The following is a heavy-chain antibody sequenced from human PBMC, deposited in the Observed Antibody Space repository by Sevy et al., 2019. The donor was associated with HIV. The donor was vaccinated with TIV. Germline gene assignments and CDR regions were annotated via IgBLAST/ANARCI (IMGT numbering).Heavy chain of an antibody. D-gene: IGHD5-18*01. CDR1: GGSISSSSYY. CDR2: IYKTGST. CDR3: ARHWEVDTAMGHNWFDP. V-gene: IGHV4-39*01. Sequence: SETLSLTCTVSGGSISSSSYYWGWIRQPPGKGLEWIGSIYKTGSTYYNPSLKSRVTISVDTSKNQFSLKLNSVTAADTAVYYGARHWEVDTAMGHNWFDPWGQGTLVTVSS. J-gene: IGHJ5*02.